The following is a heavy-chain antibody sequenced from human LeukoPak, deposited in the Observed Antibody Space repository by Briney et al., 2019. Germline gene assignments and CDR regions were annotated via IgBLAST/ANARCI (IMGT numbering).Heavy chain of an antibody. Sequence: PSETLSLTCTVSGGSISSYYWSWIRQPPGKGLEWIGYIYYSGSTNYNPSLKSRVTISVDTSKNQFSLKLSSVTAADTAVYYCARLRRVVVPAAMETYYYYGIDVWGQGTTVTASS. J-gene: IGHJ6*02. D-gene: IGHD2-2*01. V-gene: IGHV4-59*08. CDR3: ARLRRVVVPAAMETYYYYGIDV. CDR1: GGSISSYY. CDR2: IYYSGST.